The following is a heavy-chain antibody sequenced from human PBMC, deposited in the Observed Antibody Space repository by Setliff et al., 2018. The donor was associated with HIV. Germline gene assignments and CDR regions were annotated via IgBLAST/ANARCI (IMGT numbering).Heavy chain of an antibody. CDR3: ARVPFTTGFDY. D-gene: IGHD3-3*01. CDR1: GYSISSGYY. V-gene: IGHV4-38-2*01. J-gene: IGHJ4*02. CDR2: IYHSGGT. Sequence: PSETLSLTCAVSGYSISSGYYWGWIRQPPGRGLEWIGNIYHSGGTHYNPSLRSRVTISVGTSKNHFSLKLSSVTAADTAVFYCARVPFTTGFDYWGQGILVTVSS.